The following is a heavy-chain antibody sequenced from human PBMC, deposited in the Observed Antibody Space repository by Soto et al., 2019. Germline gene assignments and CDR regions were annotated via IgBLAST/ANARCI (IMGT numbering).Heavy chain of an antibody. CDR2: ILYDGSNK. D-gene: IGHD4-17*01. J-gene: IGHJ4*02. Sequence: QVQLVESGGGVVQPGRSLRLSCAASGFTFSSYAMHWVRQAPGKGLEWVAVILYDGSNKYYADSVKGRFTISRDNSKNTLYLQMNSLRAEDTAVYYCERAPDDYGRYYFDYWGQGTLVTVSS. CDR3: ERAPDDYGRYYFDY. CDR1: GFTFSSYA. V-gene: IGHV3-30-3*01.